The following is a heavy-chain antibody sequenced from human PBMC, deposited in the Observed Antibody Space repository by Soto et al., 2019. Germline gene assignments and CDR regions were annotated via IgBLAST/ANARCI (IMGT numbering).Heavy chain of an antibody. CDR3: ARGTDYADLGNAEYFHP. Sequence: ESGGGVVQPGRSLRLSCAASGFNFRTYGIHWVRQAPGKGLEWVALISKDGSHSYYAHSVKGRFTTSRDNSQNKAFLQVNSLRADDTAVYFCARGTDYADLGNAEYFHPWGQGTLATVSS. D-gene: IGHD4-17*01. V-gene: IGHV3-30*03. CDR1: GFNFRTYG. J-gene: IGHJ1*01. CDR2: ISKDGSHS.